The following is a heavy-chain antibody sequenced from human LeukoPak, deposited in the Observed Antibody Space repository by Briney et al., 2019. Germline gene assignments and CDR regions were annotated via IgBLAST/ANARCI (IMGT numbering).Heavy chain of an antibody. CDR2: VKKDESEK. CDR1: GFTFSNNW. J-gene: IGHJ4*02. V-gene: IGHV3-7*01. Sequence: GGSLRLSCAASGFTFSNNWMTWVRQAPGKGLEWVASVKKDESEKYYVDSVKGRFTISRDNAKNSLYLQMSSLRAEDTAVYYCARDFTGWEYWGQGTLVSVSS. CDR3: ARDFTGWEY. D-gene: IGHD3-9*01.